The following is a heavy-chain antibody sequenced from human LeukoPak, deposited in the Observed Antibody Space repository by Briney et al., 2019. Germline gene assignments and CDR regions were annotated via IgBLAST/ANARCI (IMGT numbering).Heavy chain of an antibody. V-gene: IGHV1-69*05. D-gene: IGHD6-19*01. Sequence: SVKVSCKASGGTFSSYAISWVRQAPGQGLEWMGGIIPIFGTASYAQKFQGRVTITTDESTSTAYMELSSLRSEDTAVYYCASIAVAGTRYYYYYMDVWGKGTTVTVSS. J-gene: IGHJ6*03. CDR2: IIPIFGTA. CDR3: ASIAVAGTRYYYYYMDV. CDR1: GGTFSSYA.